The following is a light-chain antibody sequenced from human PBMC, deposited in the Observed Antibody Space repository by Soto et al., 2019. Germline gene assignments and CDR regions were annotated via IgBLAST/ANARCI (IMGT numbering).Light chain of an antibody. CDR3: QQRCNWPPPT. V-gene: IGKV3-11*01. CDR2: DAS. J-gene: IGKJ3*01. CDR1: QSVSSY. Sequence: EIVLTQSPATLSLSPGERATLSCTASQSVSSYLAWYQQKPGQAPRLLIYDASNRATGIPARFSGSGSGTDFSLTISSLEPEDVVVYYVQQRCNWPPPTFGPGTKVDIK.